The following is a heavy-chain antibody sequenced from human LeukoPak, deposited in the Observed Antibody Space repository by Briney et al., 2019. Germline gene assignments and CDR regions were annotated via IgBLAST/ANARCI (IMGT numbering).Heavy chain of an antibody. CDR1: SGSFSGYY. CDR2: INHSGST. V-gene: IGHV4-34*01. Sequence: SETLSLTCAVYSGSFSGYYWSWIRQPPGKGLEWIGEINHSGSTNYNPSLKSRVTISVDTSKNQFSLKLSSVTAADTAVYYCASGTKVAVAVNRTTYYYYYGMDVWGQGTTVTVSS. D-gene: IGHD6-19*01. J-gene: IGHJ6*02. CDR3: ASGTKVAVAVNRTTYYYYYGMDV.